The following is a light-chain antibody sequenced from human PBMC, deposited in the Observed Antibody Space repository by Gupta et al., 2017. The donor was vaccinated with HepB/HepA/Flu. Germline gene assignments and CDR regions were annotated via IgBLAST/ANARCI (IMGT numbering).Light chain of an antibody. J-gene: IGLJ2*01. CDR3: QLWEISSYHPKVG. CDR1: NLGSKS. CDR2: YDS. Sequence: SYVLTQPPSVSVAPGKTARITCGGNNLGSKSVHWYQQKPGQAPGLVLYYDSARPQGNLERFSGTNWGNPATQSNMRVEAGEGADYSGQLWEISSYHPKVGLGGGTKLTVL. V-gene: IGLV3-21*01.